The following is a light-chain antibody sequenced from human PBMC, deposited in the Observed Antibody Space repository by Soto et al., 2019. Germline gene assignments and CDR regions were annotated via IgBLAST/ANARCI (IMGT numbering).Light chain of an antibody. CDR3: QQYGSSPPKYT. J-gene: IGKJ2*01. CDR1: QSVSSSY. Sequence: EIVLTQSPGTLSLSPGERATLSCRPSQSVSSSYLAWYQQKPGQAPRLLIYGASSRATGIPHRFSGSASGTDFTLTISRLEPEDFAVYYCQQYGSSPPKYTFGQGTKLEIK. CDR2: GAS. V-gene: IGKV3-20*01.